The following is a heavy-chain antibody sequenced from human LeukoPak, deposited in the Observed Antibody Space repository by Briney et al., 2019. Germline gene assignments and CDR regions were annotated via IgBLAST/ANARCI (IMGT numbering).Heavy chain of an antibody. V-gene: IGHV3-48*03. J-gene: IGHJ6*02. Sequence: SGGSLRLARAASGFIFSNHEMNWVRQAPGKGLEWVSYISSSGSTIYYADSVKGRFSISRDNAKNSLYLQMNALRVEDTAVYYCARDRGLTLFYYGMDVWGQGTTVTVSS. D-gene: IGHD2-21*01. CDR2: ISSSGSTI. CDR1: GFIFSNHE. CDR3: ARDRGLTLFYYGMDV.